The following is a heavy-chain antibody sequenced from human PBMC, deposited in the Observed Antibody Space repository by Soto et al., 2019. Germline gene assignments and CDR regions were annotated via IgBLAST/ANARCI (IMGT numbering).Heavy chain of an antibody. V-gene: IGHV3-23*01. D-gene: IGHD5-12*01. CDR1: GFTLSTYA. J-gene: IGHJ3*02. CDR2: ITGSGGST. CDR3: ARGAATKILVLMYDALEI. Sequence: GGSLRLSCVASGFTLSTYAMSWVRQAPGKGLEWVSGITGSGGSTYYADSVKGRFTISRDNSKSTVSLHMNSLRAEDTAVYYCARGAATKILVLMYDALEIWGQGTMVTVSS.